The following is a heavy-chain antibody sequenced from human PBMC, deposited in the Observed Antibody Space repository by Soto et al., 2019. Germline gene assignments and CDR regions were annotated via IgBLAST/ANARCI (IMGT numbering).Heavy chain of an antibody. Sequence: QVQLVQSGAEVKEPGASVKVSCKASGYTFTSYYLHWVRQAPGQGLEWMGIINPSGGSTTYAQKSQGRVPMTRDTSTSTVYMERSSLRSEDTAVYYCAGVGCSGGSCYAVDYWGQGTLVTVSS. V-gene: IGHV1-46*01. CDR1: GYTFTSYY. J-gene: IGHJ4*02. CDR3: AGVGCSGGSCYAVDY. CDR2: INPSGGST. D-gene: IGHD2-15*01.